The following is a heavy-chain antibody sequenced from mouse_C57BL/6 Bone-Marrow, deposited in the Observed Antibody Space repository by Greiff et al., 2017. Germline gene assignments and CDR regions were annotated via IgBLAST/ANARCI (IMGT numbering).Heavy chain of an antibody. D-gene: IGHD3-2*02. J-gene: IGHJ3*01. CDR3: ARAAQVPFAY. V-gene: IGHV5-17*01. CDR2: ISSGSSTI. CDR1: GFTFSDYG. Sequence: DVKLVESGGGLVKPGGSLKLSCAASGFTFSDYGMHWVRQAPEKGLEWVAYISSGSSTIYYADTVKGRFTISRDNAKNTLFLQMTSLRSEDTAMYYCARAAQVPFAYWGQGTLVTVSA.